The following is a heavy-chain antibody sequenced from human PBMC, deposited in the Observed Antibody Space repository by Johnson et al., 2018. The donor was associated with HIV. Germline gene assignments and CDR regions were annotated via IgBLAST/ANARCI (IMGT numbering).Heavy chain of an antibody. Sequence: QVQLVESGGGVVQPGRSLRLSCAASGFTFSSHAMHWVRQAPGRGLEWVAVISYDGSNKYYADSVKGRFTISRDTSRDTLYLQMTSLRPEDTAVYYCAKGVITMIVVATDAFDIWGQGTMVTVSS. CDR1: GFTFSSHA. J-gene: IGHJ3*02. CDR2: ISYDGSNK. D-gene: IGHD3-22*01. V-gene: IGHV3-30*04. CDR3: AKGVITMIVVATDAFDI.